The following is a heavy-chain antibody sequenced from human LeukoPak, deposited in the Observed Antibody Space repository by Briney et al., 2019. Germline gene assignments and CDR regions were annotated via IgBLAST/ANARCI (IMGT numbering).Heavy chain of an antibody. Sequence: GGSLRLSCAASGFTFSSYWMSWVRQAPGKGLEWVANIKQDGSEKYYVDSVKGRFTISRDNAKNSLYLQMNSLRAEDTAVYYCARGYDFWSGYGAFDIWGQGTMVTVSS. V-gene: IGHV3-7*01. CDR3: ARGYDFWSGYGAFDI. CDR2: IKQDGSEK. CDR1: GFTFSSYW. J-gene: IGHJ3*02. D-gene: IGHD3-3*01.